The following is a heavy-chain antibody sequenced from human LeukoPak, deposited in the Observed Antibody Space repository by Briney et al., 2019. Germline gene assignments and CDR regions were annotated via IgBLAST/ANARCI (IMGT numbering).Heavy chain of an antibody. V-gene: IGHV4-59*01. CDR1: GGSISSYY. Sequence: SETLSLTCTVSGGSISSYYWSWIRQPPGKGLEWIGYIYYSGSTNYNPSLKSRVTISVDTSKNQFSLKLSSVTAADTAVYYCARGEGELLDYWGQGTLVTVSS. CDR3: ARGEGELLDY. CDR2: IYYSGST. D-gene: IGHD1-26*01. J-gene: IGHJ4*02.